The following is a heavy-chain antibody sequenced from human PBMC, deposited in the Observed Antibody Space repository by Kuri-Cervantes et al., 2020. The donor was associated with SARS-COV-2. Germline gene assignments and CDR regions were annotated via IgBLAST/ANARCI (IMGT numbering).Heavy chain of an antibody. CDR3: ARVRGVGY. V-gene: IGHV3-21*01. Sequence: GESLKISCAASGFTFSSYSMNWVRQAPGKGLEWVSSISSSSSYIYYADSVKGRFTISRDNAKNSLYLQMNSLRAEDTAVYCCARVRGVGYWGQGTLVTVSS. J-gene: IGHJ4*02. CDR1: GFTFSSYS. CDR2: ISSSSSYI. D-gene: IGHD3-10*01.